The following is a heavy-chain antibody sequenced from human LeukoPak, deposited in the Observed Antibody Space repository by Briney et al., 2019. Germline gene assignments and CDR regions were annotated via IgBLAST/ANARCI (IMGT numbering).Heavy chain of an antibody. V-gene: IGHV3-11*04. CDR3: AKVNPPYCSGGSCLPAY. J-gene: IGHJ4*02. CDR1: GFTFSDYY. D-gene: IGHD2-15*01. CDR2: ISSSGSTI. Sequence: GGSLRLSCAASGFTFSDYYMSWIRQAPGEGLEWVSYISSSGSTIYYADSVKGRFTISRDSAKNSLYLQMNSLRAEDAAVYYCAKVNPPYCSGGSCLPAYWGQGTLVTVSS.